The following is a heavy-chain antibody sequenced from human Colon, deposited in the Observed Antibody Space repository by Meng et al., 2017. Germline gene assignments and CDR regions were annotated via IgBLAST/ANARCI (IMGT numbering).Heavy chain of an antibody. CDR2: ISHRGTT. CDR1: GGSFSDYS. V-gene: IGHV4-34*01. Sequence: EAGPRLVTPSEALSLTFAVSGGSFSDYSWSWIRQSPGKGLEWIGEISHRGTTNYNPSLKSRVTISLDTSRNQFSLNLTSVTAADTAVYYCAAQRRSTSYPYYWGQGTLVTVSS. J-gene: IGHJ4*02. CDR3: AAQRRSTSYPYY. D-gene: IGHD3-16*01.